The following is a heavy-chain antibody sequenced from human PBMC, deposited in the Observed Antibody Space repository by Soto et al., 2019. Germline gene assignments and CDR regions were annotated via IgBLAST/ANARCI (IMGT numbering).Heavy chain of an antibody. D-gene: IGHD4-17*01. J-gene: IGHJ4*02. CDR1: GGSISSSSYY. CDR3: ARHIPPTVTTIDY. CDR2: IYYSGST. Sequence: ASENLSPSCTVSGGSISSSSYYWGWIRQPPGKGLEWIGSIYYSGSTYYNPSLKSRVTISVDTSKNQFSLKLSSVTAADTAVYYCARHIPPTVTTIDYWGQGTLVTVSS. V-gene: IGHV4-39*01.